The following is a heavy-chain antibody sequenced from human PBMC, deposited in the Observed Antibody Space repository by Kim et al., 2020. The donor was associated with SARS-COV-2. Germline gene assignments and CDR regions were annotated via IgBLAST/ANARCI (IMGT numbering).Heavy chain of an antibody. CDR2: ISAYNGNT. Sequence: ASVKVSCKASGYTFTSYGISWVRQAPGQGLEWMGWISAYNGNTNYAQNLQGRLTMTTDTSTSRAYMELRSLRSDDTAVYYCARDRSGWNDAGVGDYWGQGTLVTVSS. J-gene: IGHJ4*02. CDR1: GYTFTSYG. CDR3: ARDRSGWNDAGVGDY. V-gene: IGHV1-18*01. D-gene: IGHD1-1*01.